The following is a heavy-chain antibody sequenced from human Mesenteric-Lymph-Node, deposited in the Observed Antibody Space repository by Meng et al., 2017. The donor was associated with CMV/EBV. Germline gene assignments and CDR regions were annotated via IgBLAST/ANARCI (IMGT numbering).Heavy chain of an antibody. D-gene: IGHD2-2*01. CDR3: AGVVPAAYYYYGMDV. CDR2: TSAGGGAT. CDR1: GFTFSSYA. J-gene: IGHJ6*02. Sequence: GESLKISCAASGFTFSSYAMSWVRQAPGKGLEWVSTTSAGGGATYYADSVKGRFTISRDNSKHTLYLQMNSLRAEDTAVYYCAGVVPAAYYYYGMDVWGQGTTVTVSS. V-gene: IGHV3-23*01.